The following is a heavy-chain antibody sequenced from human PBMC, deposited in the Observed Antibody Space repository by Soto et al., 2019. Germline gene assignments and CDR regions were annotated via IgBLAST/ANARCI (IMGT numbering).Heavy chain of an antibody. V-gene: IGHV4-31*03. Sequence: SETLSLTGTVSGGSIRTGGYYCSWIRQHPGEVLEWLGYIYYTGMTYYNPSRKNRLTMSVDMSKSQFSLKLTSLTAADTSVYYCARGSFSRSSSWFDPWGRGTLVTAPQ. J-gene: IGHJ5*02. D-gene: IGHD6-6*01. CDR2: IYYTGMT. CDR1: GGSIRTGGYY. CDR3: ARGSFSRSSSWFDP.